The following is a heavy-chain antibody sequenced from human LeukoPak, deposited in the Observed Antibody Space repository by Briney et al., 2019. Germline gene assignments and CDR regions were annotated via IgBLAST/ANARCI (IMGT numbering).Heavy chain of an antibody. V-gene: IGHV3-48*03. CDR1: GFTFSSYE. CDR2: ISSSASTI. CDR3: ATIYFNAFDI. D-gene: IGHD2/OR15-2a*01. Sequence: PGGSLRLSCAASGFTFSSYEMNWVRQAPGKGLEWVSYISSSASTIYYADSVKGRLTISRDNAKNSLYLQMSSLRAEDTAVYYCATIYFNAFDIWGQGTMVTLSA. J-gene: IGHJ3*02.